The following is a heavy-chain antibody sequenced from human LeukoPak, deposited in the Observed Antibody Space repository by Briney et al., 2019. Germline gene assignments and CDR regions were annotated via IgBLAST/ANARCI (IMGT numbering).Heavy chain of an antibody. Sequence: GESLKISCKGSGYSFISYWIGWVRQMPGKGLEWMGIVYPGDSGTRYSPSFQGQVTISADKSISTAYLQWSSLKASDTAMYYCARQKRWLSPSDYWGQGTLVTVSS. CDR3: ARQKRWLSPSDY. D-gene: IGHD4-23*01. V-gene: IGHV5-51*01. J-gene: IGHJ4*02. CDR1: GYSFISYW. CDR2: VYPGDSGT.